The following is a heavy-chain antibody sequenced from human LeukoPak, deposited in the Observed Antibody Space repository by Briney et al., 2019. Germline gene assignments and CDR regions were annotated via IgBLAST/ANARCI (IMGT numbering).Heavy chain of an antibody. CDR3: ARHHLGTNRD. J-gene: IGHJ4*02. D-gene: IGHD1-7*01. CDR2: INPGDSEI. CDR1: GYSFTNYW. V-gene: IGHV5-51*01. Sequence: GESLKISCKGSGYSFTNYWIAWVRQMPGKGLEWMGVINPGDSEIRYSPSFQGQVTISADKSISTAYLQWSSLAASDIAMVYCARHHLGTNRDWGQGTLVTVSS.